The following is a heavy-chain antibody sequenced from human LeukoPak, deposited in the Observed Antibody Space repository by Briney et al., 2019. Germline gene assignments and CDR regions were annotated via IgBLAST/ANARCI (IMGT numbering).Heavy chain of an antibody. D-gene: IGHD3-9*01. Sequence: PGGSLRLSCAASGFTLSRNWMHWVRQAPGKGLVWVSRISSDGSSTTYADSVEGRFIISRDDAKNTLYLQMNSLRVEDTAVYYCVRESEYFDWLLDYWGQGTLVTVSS. CDR1: GFTLSRNW. V-gene: IGHV3-74*01. J-gene: IGHJ4*02. CDR2: ISSDGSST. CDR3: VRESEYFDWLLDY.